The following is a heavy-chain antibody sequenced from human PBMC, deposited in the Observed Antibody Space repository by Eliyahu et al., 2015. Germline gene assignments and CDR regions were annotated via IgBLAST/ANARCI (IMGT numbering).Heavy chain of an antibody. CDR2: INAGNGNT. J-gene: IGHJ4*02. V-gene: IGHV1-3*01. CDR1: GXTFTXYA. Sequence: QVQLVQSGXXVKKPGASXXVSCKASGXTFTXYAMXWVRQAPGQRXEWMGWINAGNGNTKYSQKFQGRVTITRDTSASTAYMELSSLRSEDTAVYYCAGGGIGGSYLGYYFDYWGQGTLVTVSS. D-gene: IGHD1-26*01. CDR3: AGGGIGGSYLGYYFDY.